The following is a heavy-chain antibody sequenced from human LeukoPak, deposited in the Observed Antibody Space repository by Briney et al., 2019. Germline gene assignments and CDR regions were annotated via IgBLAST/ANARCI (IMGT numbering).Heavy chain of an antibody. D-gene: IGHD2-2*01. CDR1: GYTFTCYY. J-gene: IGHJ3*02. V-gene: IGHV1-2*02. Sequence: GASVKVSCKASGYTFTCYYMHWVRQAPGQGLEWMGWINPNSGGTNYAQKFQGRVTMTRDTSISTAYMELSRLRSDDTAEYYCARDPLAVVVPAAMLGGSGADDAFDIWGQGTMVTVSS. CDR3: ARDPLAVVVPAAMLGGSGADDAFDI. CDR2: INPNSGGT.